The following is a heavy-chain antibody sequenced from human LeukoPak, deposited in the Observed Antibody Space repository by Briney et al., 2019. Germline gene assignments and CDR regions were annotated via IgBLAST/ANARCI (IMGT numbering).Heavy chain of an antibody. Sequence: ASVKVSCKVSGYTLTELSMHWVRQAPGKGLEWMGGFDPEDGETIYAQKFQGRVTKTEDTSTDTAYMELSSLRSEDTAVYYCATDYYDSSGYYYNYWGQGTLVTVSS. CDR2: FDPEDGET. CDR3: ATDYYDSSGYYYNY. CDR1: GYTLTELS. J-gene: IGHJ4*02. V-gene: IGHV1-24*01. D-gene: IGHD3-22*01.